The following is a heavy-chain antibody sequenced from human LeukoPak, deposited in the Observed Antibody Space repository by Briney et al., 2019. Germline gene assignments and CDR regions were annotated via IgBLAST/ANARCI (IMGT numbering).Heavy chain of an antibody. CDR3: ARDGSGSGDI. Sequence: GGCLRLSCAASGFTFSIYGMNSARQAPGKGLEWVSSFSSDSANIYQTDSVKGRFTTSRDNAKNSVYLQMNSLRAEDTAVYYCARDGSGSGDIWGPGTLVTVSS. CDR2: FSSDSANI. J-gene: IGHJ4*02. V-gene: IGHV3-21*06. D-gene: IGHD2-15*01. CDR1: GFTFSIYG.